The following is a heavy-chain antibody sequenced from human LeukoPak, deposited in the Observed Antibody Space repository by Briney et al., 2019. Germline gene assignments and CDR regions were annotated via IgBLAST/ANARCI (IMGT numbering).Heavy chain of an antibody. J-gene: IGHJ4*02. V-gene: IGHV4-39*07. D-gene: IGHD3-3*01. Sequence: SETLSLTCTVPGGSISSSSYYWGWIRQPPGKGLEWIGSIYYSGSTYYNLSLKSRVTISVDTSKNQFSLKLSSVTAADTAVYYCARGREWSTFDYWGQGTLVTVSS. CDR3: ARGREWSTFDY. CDR1: GGSISSSSYY. CDR2: IYYSGST.